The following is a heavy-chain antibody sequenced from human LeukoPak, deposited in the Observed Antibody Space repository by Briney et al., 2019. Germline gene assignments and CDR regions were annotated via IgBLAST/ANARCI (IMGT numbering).Heavy chain of an antibody. CDR1: GFTFSSYG. V-gene: IGHV3-30*18. J-gene: IGHJ3*02. CDR3: AKGQWLVLGAFDI. D-gene: IGHD6-19*01. CDR2: ISYDGSNK. Sequence: GRSLRLSCAAPGFTFSSYGMHWVRQAPGKGLEWVAVISYDGSNKYYADSVKGRFTISRDNSKNTLYLQMNSLRAEDTAVYYCAKGQWLVLGAFDIWGQGTMVTVSS.